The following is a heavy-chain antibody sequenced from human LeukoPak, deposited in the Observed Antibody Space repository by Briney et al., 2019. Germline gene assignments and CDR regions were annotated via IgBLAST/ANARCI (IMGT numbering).Heavy chain of an antibody. V-gene: IGHV3-66*01. CDR2: IYSGGST. CDR3: ARDPGSTYYYYGMDV. CDR1: RFTFSSYA. D-gene: IGHD1-26*01. J-gene: IGHJ6*02. Sequence: GGSLRLSCAASRFTFSSYAMSWVRQAPGKGLEWVSVIYSGGSTYYADSVKGRFTISRDNSKNTLYLQMNSLRAEDTAVYYCARDPGSTYYYYGMDVWGQGTTVTVSS.